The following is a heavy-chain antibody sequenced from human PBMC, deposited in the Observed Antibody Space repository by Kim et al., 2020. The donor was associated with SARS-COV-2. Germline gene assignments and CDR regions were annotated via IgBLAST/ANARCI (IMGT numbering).Heavy chain of an antibody. D-gene: IGHD6-13*01. Sequence: GGSLRLSCAASGFTFSTYGMHWVRQGPGKGLEWVAVIWYDGSNEDYAESVKGRFTISRDNSKNTLYLQMNSLRAEDTAVYYCAKKGYSSSWKDYYGMDVWGQGTTVTVSS. CDR2: IWYDGSNE. V-gene: IGHV3-33*06. CDR3: AKKGYSSSWKDYYGMDV. J-gene: IGHJ6*02. CDR1: GFTFSTYG.